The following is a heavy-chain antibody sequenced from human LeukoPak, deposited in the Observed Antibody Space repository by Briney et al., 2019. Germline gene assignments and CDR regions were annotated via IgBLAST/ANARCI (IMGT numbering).Heavy chain of an antibody. V-gene: IGHV3-23*01. CDR2: ISYSGGST. CDR3: AKAASGSYLYYFDY. Sequence: GGSLRLSCAASGLAFSSYAVNWVRQAPGKGLEWVSTISYSGGSTYYVDSVKGRFTISRDNSENTLYLQLNSLRAEDTAVHYCAKAASGSYLYYFDYWGQGTLVTVSS. CDR1: GLAFSSYA. D-gene: IGHD1-26*01. J-gene: IGHJ4*02.